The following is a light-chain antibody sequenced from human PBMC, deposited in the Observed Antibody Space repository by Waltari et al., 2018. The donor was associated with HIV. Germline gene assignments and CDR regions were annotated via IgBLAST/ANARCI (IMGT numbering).Light chain of an antibody. Sequence: EIVITLSPATLSVSPGERATLSCRASPSVSSNLAWYQQKPGQAPRLLIYGASTRATGIPARFSGSGSGTEFTLTISSLRSEDFAVYYCQQYNNWPPLTFGGGTKVEIK. V-gene: IGKV3-15*01. J-gene: IGKJ4*01. CDR2: GAS. CDR1: PSVSSN. CDR3: QQYNNWPPLT.